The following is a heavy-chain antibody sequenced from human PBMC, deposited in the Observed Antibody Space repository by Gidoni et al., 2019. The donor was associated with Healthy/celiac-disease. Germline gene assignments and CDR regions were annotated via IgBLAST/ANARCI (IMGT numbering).Heavy chain of an antibody. CDR2: INPNSGGT. Sequence: QVKLVHTAAAVTKPRASVKVSCKASGYTFTGYYMHWVRQAPGQGLEWMGWINPNSGGTNYAQKFQGRVTMTRDTSISTAYMELSRLRSDDTAVYYCARFTGIAARPGSAMVDYWGQGTLVTVSS. V-gene: IGHV1-2*02. CDR3: ARFTGIAARPGSAMVDY. CDR1: GYTFTGYY. J-gene: IGHJ4*02. D-gene: IGHD6-6*01.